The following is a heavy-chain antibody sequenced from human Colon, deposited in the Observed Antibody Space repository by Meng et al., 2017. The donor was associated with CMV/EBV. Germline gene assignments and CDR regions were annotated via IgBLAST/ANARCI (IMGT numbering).Heavy chain of an antibody. CDR1: GLTFSSYG. CDR2: ISGNGGST. Sequence: GESLKISCAASGLTFSSYGMSWVRQAPGKGLEWVSVISGNGGSTYYGDSVKGRFTISRNNSNNTLYLQMRSLRAEDTAVYYCAKHDTKYGYGRDYFEYWGQGILVTVSS. V-gene: IGHV3-23*01. D-gene: IGHD5-18*01. CDR3: AKHDTKYGYGRDYFEY. J-gene: IGHJ4*01.